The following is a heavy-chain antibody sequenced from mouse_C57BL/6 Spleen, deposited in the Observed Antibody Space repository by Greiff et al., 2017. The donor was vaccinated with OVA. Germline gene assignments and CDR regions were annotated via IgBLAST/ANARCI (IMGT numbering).Heavy chain of an antibody. D-gene: IGHD3-1*01. CDR3: ARRGTRSYFDY. CDR2: IYPGDGDT. Sequence: QVQLQQSGPELVKPGASVKISCKASGYAFSSSWMNWVKQRPGKGLEWIGRIYPGDGDTNYNGKFKGKATLTADKSSSTAYMQLSSLTSEDSAVYFCARRGTRSYFDYWGQGTTLTVSS. J-gene: IGHJ2*01. CDR1: GYAFSSSW. V-gene: IGHV1-82*01.